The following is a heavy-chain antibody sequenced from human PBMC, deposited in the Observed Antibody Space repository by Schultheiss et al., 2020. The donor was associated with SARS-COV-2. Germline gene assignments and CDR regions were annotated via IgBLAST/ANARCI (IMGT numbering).Heavy chain of an antibody. CDR3: TRGGSDEDSSGYFFGY. D-gene: IGHD3-22*01. Sequence: SETLSLTCTVSGATINSGSYYWGWIRQSPGKGLEWIGTIIDGGTTYYNPSLKSRVTISVDTSKNHFSLKLTSVTAADTAVYYCTRGGSDEDSSGYFFGYWGQGNLVTVSS. V-gene: IGHV4-39*02. J-gene: IGHJ4*02. CDR2: IIDGGTT. CDR1: GATINSGSYY.